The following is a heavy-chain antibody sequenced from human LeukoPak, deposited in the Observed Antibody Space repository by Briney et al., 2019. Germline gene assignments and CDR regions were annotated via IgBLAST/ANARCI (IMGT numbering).Heavy chain of an antibody. CDR2: INPNSGGT. J-gene: IGHJ3*02. V-gene: IGHV1-2*02. Sequence: GASVKVSCKASGYTFTVYYMHWVRQAPEQRVECMGWINPNSGGTNYAQKFQGRVTMTRDTSISTAYMELSRLRSDDTAVYYCARGRSGWTEDAFDIWGQGTMVTVSS. CDR1: GYTFTVYY. CDR3: ARGRSGWTEDAFDI. D-gene: IGHD6-19*01.